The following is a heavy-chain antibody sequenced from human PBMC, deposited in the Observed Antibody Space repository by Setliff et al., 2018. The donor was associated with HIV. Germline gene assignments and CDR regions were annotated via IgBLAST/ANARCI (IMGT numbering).Heavy chain of an antibody. CDR3: SGWKGDYCDSSGINGY. V-gene: IGHV3-49*04. CDR1: GFTFGDYA. J-gene: IGHJ4*02. Sequence: PGGSLRLSCKASGFTFGDYAMSWVRQAPGKGQEWIGFISSKSDGGTTENGASVKGRFTISRDESKSIAYLQMNKLETEETASYYCSGWKGDYCDSSGINGYWGQGTMVTVSS. D-gene: IGHD3-22*01. CDR2: ISSKSDGGTT.